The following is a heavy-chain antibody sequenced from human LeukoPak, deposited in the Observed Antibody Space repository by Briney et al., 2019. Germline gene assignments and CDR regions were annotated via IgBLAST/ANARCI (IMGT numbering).Heavy chain of an antibody. J-gene: IGHJ4*02. Sequence: PSETLSLTCTVSGGSIISSSYYWGWIRQPPGKGLEWIGTISYTGNTYYNPPLKSRVTISVDTSKNQFSLKLSSVTAADTTVYYCARQDSSGYYDYYFDYWGQGTLVTVSS. V-gene: IGHV4-39*01. CDR2: ISYTGNT. D-gene: IGHD3-22*01. CDR1: GGSIISSSYY. CDR3: ARQDSSGYYDYYFDY.